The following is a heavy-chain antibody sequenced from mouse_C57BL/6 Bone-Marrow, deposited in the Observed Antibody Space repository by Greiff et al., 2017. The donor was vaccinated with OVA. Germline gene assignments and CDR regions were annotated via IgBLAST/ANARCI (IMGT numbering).Heavy chain of an antibody. Sequence: VQLQQSGPELVKPGASVKISCKASGYSFTGYYMHWVKQSHGNILDWIGYIYPYNGVSSYNQKFKGKATLTVDKSSSTAYMELRSLTSEDSAVYYGARGEVYYGNFYYAMDYWGQGTSVTVSS. J-gene: IGHJ4*01. CDR1: GYSFTGYY. CDR2: IYPYNGVS. V-gene: IGHV1-31*01. CDR3: ARGEVYYGNFYYAMDY. D-gene: IGHD2-1*01.